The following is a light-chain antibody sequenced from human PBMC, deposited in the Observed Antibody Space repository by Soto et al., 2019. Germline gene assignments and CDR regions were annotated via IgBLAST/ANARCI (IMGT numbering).Light chain of an antibody. CDR3: QQYNVWPFT. J-gene: IGKJ3*01. CDR1: QSVSSN. CDR2: GAS. Sequence: ETVMTQSPATLSVSPGERATLSCRASQSVSSNLAWYQQKPGQAPRLLIYGASTRATGIPARFSGSGSGTEFTLTISSLQSEDFAVYYCQQYNVWPFTFGPGTKVDIK. V-gene: IGKV3-15*01.